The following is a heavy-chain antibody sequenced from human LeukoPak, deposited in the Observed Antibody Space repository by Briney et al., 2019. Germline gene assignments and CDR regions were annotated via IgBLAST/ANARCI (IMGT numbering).Heavy chain of an antibody. CDR3: ARGDKFSGDY. CDR2: IHQDGNEK. D-gene: IGHD2-15*01. CDR1: GFTFSSYS. Sequence: GGSLGLSCAASGFTFSSYSMSWVRQAPGKGLEWVANIHQDGNEKYYVDSVKGRFTISRDNAKNSLYLQMNSLRAEDTAVYYCARGDKFSGDYWGQGTLVTVSS. J-gene: IGHJ4*02. V-gene: IGHV3-7*04.